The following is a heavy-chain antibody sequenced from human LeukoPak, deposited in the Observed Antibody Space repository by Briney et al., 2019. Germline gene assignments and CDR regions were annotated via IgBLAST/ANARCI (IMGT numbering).Heavy chain of an antibody. CDR2: ISSSGGST. CDR1: GFTFSSYA. V-gene: IGHV3-23*01. J-gene: IGHJ4*02. D-gene: IGHD6-13*01. Sequence: GRSLRLSCAASGFTFSSYAMSWVRQAPGKGLEWVSSISSSGGSTYYADSVKGRFTISRDNSKNTLYLQMNSLRAEDTAVYFCARDYSSLFDYWGQGTLVTVSS. CDR3: ARDYSSLFDY.